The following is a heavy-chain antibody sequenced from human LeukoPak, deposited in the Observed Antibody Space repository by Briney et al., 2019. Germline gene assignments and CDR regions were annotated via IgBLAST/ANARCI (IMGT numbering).Heavy chain of an antibody. D-gene: IGHD3-3*01. CDR2: ISGSGGST. Sequence: QAGGSLRLSCAASGFTFSSYAMSWVRQAPGKGLEWVSAISGSGGSTYYADSVKGRFTISRDNSKNTLYLQMNSLRAEDTAVYYCARDLYITYDFWSGYEGNWFDPWGQGTLVTVSS. CDR1: GFTFSSYA. J-gene: IGHJ5*02. CDR3: ARDLYITYDFWSGYEGNWFDP. V-gene: IGHV3-23*01.